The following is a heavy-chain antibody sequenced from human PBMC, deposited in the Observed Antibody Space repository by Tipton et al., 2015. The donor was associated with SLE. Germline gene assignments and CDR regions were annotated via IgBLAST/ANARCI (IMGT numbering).Heavy chain of an antibody. Sequence: TLSLTCTVSGGSISSGSYYWSWIRQPPGKGLEWIGEINPSGSANYNPSLKSRVTISVDTSKKQFSLKLSSVTAADTAVFYCARAIGRVLPMDVWGKGTTVTVSS. CDR3: ARAIGRVLPMDV. CDR1: GGSISSGSYY. V-gene: IGHV4-39*07. J-gene: IGHJ6*03. D-gene: IGHD1-26*01. CDR2: INPSGSA.